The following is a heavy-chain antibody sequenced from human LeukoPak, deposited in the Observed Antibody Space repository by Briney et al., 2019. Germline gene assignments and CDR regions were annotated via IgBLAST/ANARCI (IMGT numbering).Heavy chain of an antibody. V-gene: IGHV3-30*03. CDR1: GFIFSNSG. J-gene: IGHJ2*01. CDR3: ARTPAALIAVAGTLIGWYFDL. D-gene: IGHD6-19*01. Sequence: PGGSLRLSCAAFGFIFSNSGMHWVRQAPGKGLEWVAVISSDGTNEYYADSVKGRFTISRDNSKNTLYLQMSSLRAEDTAVYYCARTPAALIAVAGTLIGWYFDLWGRGTLVTVSS. CDR2: ISSDGTNE.